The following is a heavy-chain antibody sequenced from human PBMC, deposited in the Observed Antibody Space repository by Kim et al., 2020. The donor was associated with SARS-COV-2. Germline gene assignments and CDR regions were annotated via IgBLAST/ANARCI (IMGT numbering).Heavy chain of an antibody. Sequence: ARKFQGRVTITADESTSTAYMELSSLRSEDTAVYYCARGAMVRGVGGMDVWGQGTTVTVSS. J-gene: IGHJ6*02. V-gene: IGHV1-69*01. D-gene: IGHD3-10*01. CDR3: ARGAMVRGVGGMDV.